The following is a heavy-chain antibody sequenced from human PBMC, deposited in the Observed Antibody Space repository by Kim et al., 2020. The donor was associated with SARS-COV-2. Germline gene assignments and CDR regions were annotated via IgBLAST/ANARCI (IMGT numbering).Heavy chain of an antibody. Sequence: ASVKVSCKVSGYTLTDLSMHWVRQAPGKGLEWMGGFDPEDGETIYAQKFRGRVTMTDDTSTDTAYMELSSLRSEDTALYYCATGRSGSYLGFYRYYFDYWGEGTLVTVSS. CDR1: GYTLTDLS. D-gene: IGHD1-26*01. V-gene: IGHV1-24*01. CDR3: ATGRSGSYLGFYRYYFDY. J-gene: IGHJ4*02. CDR2: FDPEDGET.